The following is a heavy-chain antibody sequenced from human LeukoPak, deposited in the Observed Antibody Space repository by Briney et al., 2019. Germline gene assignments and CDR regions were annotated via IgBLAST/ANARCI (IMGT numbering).Heavy chain of an antibody. CDR1: GFTFSNYA. CDR2: ISGSGGST. V-gene: IGHV3-23*01. CDR3: AKVGDYGDYVSYPAEYFQH. D-gene: IGHD4-17*01. Sequence: GGSLRLSCAASGFTFSNYAMSWVRQAPGKGLEWVSAISGSGGSTYYADSVKGRFTISRDNSKNTLYLQMNSLRAEDTAVYYCAKVGDYGDYVSYPAEYFQHWGQGTLVTVSS. J-gene: IGHJ1*01.